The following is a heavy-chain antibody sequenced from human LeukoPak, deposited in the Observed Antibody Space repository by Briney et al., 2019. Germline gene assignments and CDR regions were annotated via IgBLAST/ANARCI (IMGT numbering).Heavy chain of an antibody. Sequence: GGSLRLSCAASGFTFSSYGMHWVRQAPGKGLEWVAFIRYDGSNKYYADSVKGRFTISRDNSKNTLYLQMNSLRAEDTAVYYCAKGYDILTGYYSNWYFDLWGRGTLVTVSS. CDR3: AKGYDILTGYYSNWYFDL. D-gene: IGHD3-9*01. CDR2: IRYDGSNK. J-gene: IGHJ2*01. CDR1: GFTFSSYG. V-gene: IGHV3-30*02.